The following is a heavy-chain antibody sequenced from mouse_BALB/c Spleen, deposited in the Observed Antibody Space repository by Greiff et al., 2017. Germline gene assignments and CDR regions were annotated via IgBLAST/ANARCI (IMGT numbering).Heavy chain of an antibody. CDR3: ARYDYGYGFDY. Sequence: VQLQQSGAELAKPGASVKMSCKASGYTFTSYWMHWVKQRPGQGLEWIGYINPSTGYTEYNQKFKDKATLTADKSSSTAYMQLSSLTSEDSAVYYCARYDYGYGFDYWGQGTTLTVSS. V-gene: IGHV1-7*01. J-gene: IGHJ2*01. D-gene: IGHD2-2*01. CDR2: INPSTGYT. CDR1: GYTFTSYW.